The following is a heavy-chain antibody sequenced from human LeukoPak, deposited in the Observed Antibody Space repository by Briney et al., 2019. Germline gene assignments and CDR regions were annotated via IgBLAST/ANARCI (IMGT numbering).Heavy chain of an antibody. V-gene: IGHV4-38-2*01. D-gene: IGHD3-22*01. J-gene: IGHJ5*02. CDR3: ASTGITMIVAT. CDR2: FYYTGTT. CDR1: AFSIASGYY. Sequence: SETLSLTCSVPAFSIASGYYWGWIRLSPGKGLEWIGNFYYTGTTYYNPSLKSRVTISVDTSMNQFSLKLSSVTAADTAVYYCASTGITMIVATWGQGTLVTVSS.